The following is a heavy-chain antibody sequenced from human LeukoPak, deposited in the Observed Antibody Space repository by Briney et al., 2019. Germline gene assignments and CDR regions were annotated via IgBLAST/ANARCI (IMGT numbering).Heavy chain of an antibody. V-gene: IGHV4-61*02. Sequence: SETLSLTCTVSGGSISSGSYYWSWIRQPAGTGLEWIGRIYTSGSTNYNPSLKSRVTISVDTSKNQFSLKLSSVTAADTAVYYCAREGGTYYYGSGSYRHYYYYYMDVWGKGTTVTVSS. CDR2: IYTSGST. D-gene: IGHD3-10*01. CDR1: GGSISSGSYY. J-gene: IGHJ6*03. CDR3: AREGGTYYYGSGSYRHYYYYYMDV.